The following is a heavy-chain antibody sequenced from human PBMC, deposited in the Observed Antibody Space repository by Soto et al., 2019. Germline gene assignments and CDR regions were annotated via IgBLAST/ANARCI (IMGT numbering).Heavy chain of an antibody. J-gene: IGHJ3*02. CDR3: AGGGSGYPADAFDI. CDR1: GGSISSGGYY. Sequence: PSETLSLTCTVSGGSISSGGYYWSWIRQHPGKGLEWIGYTYYSGSTYYNPSLKSRVTISVDTSKNQFSLKLSSVTAADTAVYYCAGGGSGYPADAFDIWGQGTMVTVSS. CDR2: TYYSGST. V-gene: IGHV4-31*03. D-gene: IGHD3-22*01.